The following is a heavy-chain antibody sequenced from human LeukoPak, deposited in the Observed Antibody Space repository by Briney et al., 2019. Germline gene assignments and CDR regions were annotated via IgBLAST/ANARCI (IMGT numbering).Heavy chain of an antibody. J-gene: IGHJ6*03. CDR1: GGSFSGYY. D-gene: IGHD5-18*01. V-gene: IGHV4-34*01. Sequence: PSETLSLTCAVYGGSFSGYYWSWIRQPPGKGLEWIGEINHSGSTNYNPSLKSRVTISVDTSKNQFSLKLSSVTAADTAVYYCARGRGYGYVLHYYYYYMDVWGKGTTVTVSS. CDR2: INHSGST. CDR3: ARGRGYGYVLHYYYYYMDV.